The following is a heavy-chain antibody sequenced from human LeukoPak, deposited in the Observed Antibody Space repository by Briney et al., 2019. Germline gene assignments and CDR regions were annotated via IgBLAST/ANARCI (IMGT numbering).Heavy chain of an antibody. Sequence: GESLKISCKGSGYSFTSYWIAWVRQLPGKGLEWMGIIRPMNSDVRYSPSFQGQVAISADRSINTAYLQWSSLTASGTAMYYCASRPFETTVVPWDFYWGQGTQVTVSS. CDR2: IRPMNSDV. CDR3: ASRPFETTVVPWDFY. J-gene: IGHJ4*02. CDR1: GYSFTSYW. V-gene: IGHV5-51*01. D-gene: IGHD4-17*01.